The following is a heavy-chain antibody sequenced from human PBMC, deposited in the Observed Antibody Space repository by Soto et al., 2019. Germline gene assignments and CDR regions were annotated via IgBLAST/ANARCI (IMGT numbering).Heavy chain of an antibody. Sequence: GGSLRLSCAASGFTVSDYYMSWIRQAPGKGLEWLSYSSNSGTYTRYADSVKGRFSISRDNAKNSLYLQINSLRGEDTATYYCARSGDNYNVLDYWGQGTPVTAPQ. CDR3: ARSGDNYNVLDY. D-gene: IGHD3-10*02. V-gene: IGHV3-11*06. J-gene: IGHJ4*02. CDR2: SSNSGTYT. CDR1: GFTVSDYY.